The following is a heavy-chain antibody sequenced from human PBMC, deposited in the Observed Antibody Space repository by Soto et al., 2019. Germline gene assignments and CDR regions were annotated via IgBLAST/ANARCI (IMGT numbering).Heavy chain of an antibody. CDR1: GFTFSSYG. Sequence: QVQLVESGGGVVQPGRSLRLSCAASGFTFSSYGMHWVRQAPGKGLEWVAVISYDGSNKYYADSVKGRFTISRDNSKNTLYLQMTSLRAEDTALYYCAKARSGWYHDYWGQGTLVTVSS. J-gene: IGHJ4*02. CDR2: ISYDGSNK. V-gene: IGHV3-30*18. D-gene: IGHD6-19*01. CDR3: AKARSGWYHDY.